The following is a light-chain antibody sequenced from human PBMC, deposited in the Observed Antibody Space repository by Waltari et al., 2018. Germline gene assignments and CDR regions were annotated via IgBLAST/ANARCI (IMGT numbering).Light chain of an antibody. CDR3: NSYTGSSSWV. Sequence: QSALTQPASVSWSPGQSITISCTGTNSDVGFYNYVSWYQQHPGKAPKLLIYDVSVRPSGVSNRFSGSQSGNTASLTISGLQAEDEADYYCNSYTGSSSWVFGGGTRLTVL. V-gene: IGLV2-14*03. CDR2: DVS. J-gene: IGLJ3*02. CDR1: NSDVGFYNY.